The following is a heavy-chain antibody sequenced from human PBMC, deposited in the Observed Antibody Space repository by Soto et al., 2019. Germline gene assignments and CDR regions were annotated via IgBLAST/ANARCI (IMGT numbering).Heavy chain of an antibody. CDR3: ARDYTGTPDY. D-gene: IGHD1-1*01. CDR2: ISYDGSNK. J-gene: IGHJ4*02. V-gene: IGHV3-30-3*01. Sequence: WSLRLSCAAPGFTFSSYAMHWVRQAPGKGLEWVAVISYDGSNKYYADSVKGRFTISRDNSKNTLYLQMNSLRAEDTAVYYCARDYTGTPDYWGQGTLVTVSS. CDR1: GFTFSSYA.